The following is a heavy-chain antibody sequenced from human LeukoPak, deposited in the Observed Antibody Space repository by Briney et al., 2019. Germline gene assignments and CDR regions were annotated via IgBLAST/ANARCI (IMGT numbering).Heavy chain of an antibody. J-gene: IGHJ6*02. CDR2: TRYDGSNK. V-gene: IGHV3-30*02. D-gene: IGHD6-13*01. CDR3: AKDSSSWYYYYGMDV. Sequence: GGSLRLSCAASGFTFSSYGMHWVRQAPGKGLEWVAFTRYDGSNKYYADSVKGRFTISRDNSKNTLYLQMNSLRAEDTAVYYCAKDSSSWYYYYGMDVWGQGTTVTVSS. CDR1: GFTFSSYG.